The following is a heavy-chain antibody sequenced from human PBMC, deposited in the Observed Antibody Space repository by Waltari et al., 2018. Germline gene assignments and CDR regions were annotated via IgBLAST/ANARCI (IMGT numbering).Heavy chain of an antibody. CDR1: GGTFSSYA. V-gene: IGHV1-69*01. Sequence: QVQLVQSGAEVKKPGSSVKVSCKASGGTFSSYAISWVRQAPGQGLEWMGGIIPNFGTANYAQKFQGRVTITADESTSTAYMELSSLRSEDTAVYYCTGTVRYFDWFASDYWGQGTLVTVSS. CDR2: IIPNFGTA. D-gene: IGHD3-9*01. J-gene: IGHJ4*02. CDR3: TGTVRYFDWFASDY.